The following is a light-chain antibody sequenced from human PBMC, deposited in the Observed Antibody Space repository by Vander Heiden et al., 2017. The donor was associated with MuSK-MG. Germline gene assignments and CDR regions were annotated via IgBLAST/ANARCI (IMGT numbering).Light chain of an antibody. V-gene: IGLV1-44*01. CDR3: AAWDVSLSGYVV. CDR1: SSNIGSNS. Sequence: QSVLTQPPSASGTPGQRVPISCSGSSSNIGSNSVNWYQQVPGTAPRLLIYNNNQRPSGVPDRFSCSNSGTSAYLAISGLQSEDEAAYYCAAWDVSLSGYVVFGGGTMLTVL. J-gene: IGLJ2*01. CDR2: NNN.